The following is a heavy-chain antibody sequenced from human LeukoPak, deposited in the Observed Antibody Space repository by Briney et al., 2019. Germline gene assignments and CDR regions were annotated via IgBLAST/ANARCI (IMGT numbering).Heavy chain of an antibody. V-gene: IGHV1-8*01. CDR3: AREWPDFWSGYFTYYYYYGMDV. CDR1: GYTFTSYD. J-gene: IGHJ6*02. Sequence: ASVKVSCKASGYTFTSYDINWVRQATGQGLERMRWMNPNSAITGYAQKFQGRVAMTRNTSISTAYMELSSLRSEDTAVYYCAREWPDFWSGYFTYYYYYGMDVWGQGTTVTVSS. CDR2: MNPNSAIT. D-gene: IGHD3-3*01.